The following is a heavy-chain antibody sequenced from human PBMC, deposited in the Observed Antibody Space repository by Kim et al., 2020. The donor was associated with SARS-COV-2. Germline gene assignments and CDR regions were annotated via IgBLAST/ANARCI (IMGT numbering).Heavy chain of an antibody. CDR3: AIHDLSNGDPLMGEI. Sequence: GESLKISCKGSGYTFTNYWIGWVRLMPGKGLEWMGIIYPADSDTRYSPSFQGQVTISLDKSLNTAYLQWGSLKVSDTAMYYCAIHDLSNGDPLMGEIWGQGTKVTVSS. CDR2: IYPADSDT. CDR1: GYTFTNYW. V-gene: IGHV5-51*01. J-gene: IGHJ3*02. D-gene: IGHD2-8*01.